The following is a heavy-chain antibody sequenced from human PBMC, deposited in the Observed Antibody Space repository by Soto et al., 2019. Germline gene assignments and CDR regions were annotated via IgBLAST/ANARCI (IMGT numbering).Heavy chain of an antibody. Sequence: GALRLSCAASGFTFSSYWMHWVRQAPGKGLVWVSRINSDGSSTSYADSVKGRFTISRDNAKNTLYLQMNSLRAEDTAVYYCARMVRGYYYYYYGMDVWGQGTTVTVSS. CDR1: GFTFSSYW. CDR3: ARMVRGYYYYYYGMDV. D-gene: IGHD3-10*01. CDR2: INSDGSST. J-gene: IGHJ6*02. V-gene: IGHV3-74*01.